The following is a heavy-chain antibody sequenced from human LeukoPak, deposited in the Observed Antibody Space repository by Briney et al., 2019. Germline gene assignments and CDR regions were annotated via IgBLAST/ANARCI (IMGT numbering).Heavy chain of an antibody. CDR1: RFILNNYW. CDR3: AAVGATRAYFEY. J-gene: IGHJ4*02. V-gene: IGHV3-74*01. Sequence: GGSLRLSCAATRFILNNYWMHWVRQAPGKGLVWVSRINIDGSSISYADSAKGRFTISRDNAKNTLYLQMNSLRAEDTAVCYCAAVGATRAYFEYWGQGTLVTVSS. D-gene: IGHD1-26*01. CDR2: INIDGSSI.